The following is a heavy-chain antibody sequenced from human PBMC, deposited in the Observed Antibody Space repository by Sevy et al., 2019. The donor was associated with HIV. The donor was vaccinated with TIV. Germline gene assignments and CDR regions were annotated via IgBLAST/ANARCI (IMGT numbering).Heavy chain of an antibody. Sequence: SETLSLTCTVSGDSISGYYWNWIRQPPGKGLEWIGYIFYSRSTTYNPSLKSRVTISKDTSKNQFSLKLTSVTAADTAVYHCARGDPELFYGMDVWGQGTTVTVSS. D-gene: IGHD1-7*01. CDR2: IFYSRST. V-gene: IGHV4-59*01. J-gene: IGHJ6*02. CDR1: GDSISGYY. CDR3: ARGDPELFYGMDV.